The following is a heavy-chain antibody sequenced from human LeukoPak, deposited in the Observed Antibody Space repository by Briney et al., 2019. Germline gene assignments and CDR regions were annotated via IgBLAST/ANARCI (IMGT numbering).Heavy chain of an antibody. CDR3: ATSGNYYLKY. Sequence: GGSLTLSCAASGFTFSTYNMNWVRQAPGKGLEWVSHITSSSTNIYYADSVKGRFTIPRDNAKNALSLQMNSLRDEDTAVYYCATSGNYYLKYWGQGTLVTVSS. V-gene: IGHV3-48*02. CDR2: ITSSSTNI. CDR1: GFTFSTYN. J-gene: IGHJ4*02. D-gene: IGHD1-26*01.